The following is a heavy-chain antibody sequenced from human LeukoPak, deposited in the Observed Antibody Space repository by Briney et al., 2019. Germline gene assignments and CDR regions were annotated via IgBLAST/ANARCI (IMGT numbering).Heavy chain of an antibody. Sequence: GGSLRLSCAASGFTFSSCSMNWVRQAPGKGLEWVSSISSSSSYIYYADSVKGRFTISRDNAKNSLYLQMNSLRAEDTAVYYCAKMGATRGLDAFDIWGQGTMVTVSS. CDR1: GFTFSSCS. J-gene: IGHJ3*02. V-gene: IGHV3-21*01. CDR3: AKMGATRGLDAFDI. CDR2: ISSSSSYI. D-gene: IGHD1-26*01.